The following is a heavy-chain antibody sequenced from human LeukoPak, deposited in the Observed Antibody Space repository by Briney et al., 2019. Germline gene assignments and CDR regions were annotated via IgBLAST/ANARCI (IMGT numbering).Heavy chain of an antibody. CDR3: AREPSGSWYFDL. CDR1: GYTFIGYY. D-gene: IGHD6-25*01. V-gene: IGHV1-2*02. J-gene: IGHJ2*01. Sequence: EASVKVSCKASGYTFIGYYMHWVRQAPGQGLEWMGWINPNSGGTNYAQKFQGRVTMTRDTSISTAYMELSRLRSDDTAVYYCAREPSGSWYFDLWGRGTLVTVSS. CDR2: INPNSGGT.